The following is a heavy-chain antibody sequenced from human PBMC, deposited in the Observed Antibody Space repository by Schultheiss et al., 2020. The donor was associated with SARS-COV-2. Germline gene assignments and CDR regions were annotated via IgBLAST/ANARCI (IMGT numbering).Heavy chain of an antibody. J-gene: IGHJ4*02. Sequence: SCAVSGGSISSSNWWSWVRQPPGKGLEWIGEIYHSGSTNYNPSLKSRVTISVDKSKNQFSLKLSSVTAADTAVYYCARNLFGELLFDYWGQGTLVTVSS. CDR2: IYHSGST. CDR3: ARNLFGELLFDY. CDR1: GGSISSSNW. V-gene: IGHV4-4*02. D-gene: IGHD3-10*02.